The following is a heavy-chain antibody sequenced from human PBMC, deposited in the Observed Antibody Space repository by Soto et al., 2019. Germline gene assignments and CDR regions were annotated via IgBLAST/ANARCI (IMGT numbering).Heavy chain of an antibody. J-gene: IGHJ4*02. CDR3: AKNDDPLIYYYFAF. V-gene: IGHV3-23*01. Sequence: GGSLRLSCAASGFTFSSSAMSWVRQAPGKGLEWVSGISGSGGSAYYSDSLKGRFTISPDNSQTTLFLQMHSLRAEDTAVYFCAKNDDPLIYYYFAFSGQRTQLTVSS. D-gene: IGHD1-1*01. CDR2: ISGSGGSA. CDR1: GFTFSSSA.